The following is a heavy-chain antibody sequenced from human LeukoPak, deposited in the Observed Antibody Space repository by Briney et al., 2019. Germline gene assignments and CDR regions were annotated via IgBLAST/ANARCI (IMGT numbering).Heavy chain of an antibody. J-gene: IGHJ4*02. CDR3: AKAGAYDSSGSFDY. D-gene: IGHD3-22*01. CDR1: GFTFDDYA. CDR2: ISWNSGSI. Sequence: GRSLRFSCAASGFTFDDYAMHWVRQAPGKGLEWVSGISWNSGSIGYADSVKGRFTISRDNAKNSLYLQMNSLRAEDTALYYCAKAGAYDSSGSFDYWGQGTLVTVSS. V-gene: IGHV3-9*01.